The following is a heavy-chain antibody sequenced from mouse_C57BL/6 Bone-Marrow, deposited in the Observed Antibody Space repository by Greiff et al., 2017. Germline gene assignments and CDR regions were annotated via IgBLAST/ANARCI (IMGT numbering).Heavy chain of an antibody. V-gene: IGHV1-53*01. CDR3: AKGRVIYYDYDGGYYFDY. CDR2: INPSNGGT. D-gene: IGHD2-4*01. Sequence: QVQLQQPGTELVKPGASVKLSCKASGYTFTSYWMHWVKQRPGQGLEWIGNINPSNGGTNYNEKFKSKATLTVDKSSLTAYMQLSSLTSEDSAVYYCAKGRVIYYDYDGGYYFDYWGQGTTLTVSS. CDR1: GYTFTSYW. J-gene: IGHJ2*01.